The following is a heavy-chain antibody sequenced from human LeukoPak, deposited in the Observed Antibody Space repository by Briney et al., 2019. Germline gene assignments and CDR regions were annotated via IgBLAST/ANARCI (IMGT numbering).Heavy chain of an antibody. J-gene: IGHJ6*02. CDR1: GYTFTGYY. CDR3: ARGPSIAARPYYYYYGMDV. CDR2: INPNSGGT. D-gene: IGHD6-6*01. Sequence: ASVKVSCKASGYTFTGYYMHWVRPAPGQGLEWMGWINPNSGGTNYAQKFQGRVTMTRDTSISTAYMELSRLRSDDTAVYYCARGPSIAARPYYYYYGMDVWGQGTTVTVSS. V-gene: IGHV1-2*02.